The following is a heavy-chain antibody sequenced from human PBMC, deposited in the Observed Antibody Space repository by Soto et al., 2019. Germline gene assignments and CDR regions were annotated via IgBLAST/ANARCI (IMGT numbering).Heavy chain of an antibody. Sequence: SETLSLTCAVYGGSFIGYYWSWIRQPPGKGLEWIGEINHSGSTKYKPSLKSRVTISVDTSKNQFSLKVSSATAADTAVYYCARHSNRNYGLYYFDYWGLGALVTVSS. J-gene: IGHJ4*02. CDR2: INHSGST. CDR3: ARHSNRNYGLYYFDY. D-gene: IGHD4-4*01. CDR1: GGSFIGYY. V-gene: IGHV4-34*01.